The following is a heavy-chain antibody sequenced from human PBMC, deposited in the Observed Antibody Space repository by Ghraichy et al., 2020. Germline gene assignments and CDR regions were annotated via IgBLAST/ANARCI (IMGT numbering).Heavy chain of an antibody. D-gene: IGHD1-26*01. J-gene: IGHJ4*02. CDR3: ATGRDSGSYSCFDY. CDR2: FDLEDGET. CDR1: GYTLTELS. V-gene: IGHV1-24*01. Sequence: ASVKVSCKVSGYTLTELSMHWVRQAPGKGLEWMGGFDLEDGETIYAQKFQGRVTMTEDTSTDTAYMELSSLRSEDTAVYYCATGRDSGSYSCFDYWGQGTLVTVSS.